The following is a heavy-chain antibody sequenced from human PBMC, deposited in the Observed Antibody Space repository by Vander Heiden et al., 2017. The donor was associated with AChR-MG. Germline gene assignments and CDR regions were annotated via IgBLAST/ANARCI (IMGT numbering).Heavy chain of an antibody. CDR3: AIGQWLVRGEAFDI. V-gene: IGHV1-8*01. D-gene: IGHD6-19*01. Sequence: QVQLVQSGAEVKKPGASVKVSCKASGYTFTSYDINWVRQATGQGLEWMGWMNPNSGNTGYAQKFQGRVTMTRNTSISTAYMELSSLRSEDTAVYYCAIGQWLVRGEAFDIWGQGTMVTVSS. CDR2: MNPNSGNT. CDR1: GYTFTSYD. J-gene: IGHJ3*02.